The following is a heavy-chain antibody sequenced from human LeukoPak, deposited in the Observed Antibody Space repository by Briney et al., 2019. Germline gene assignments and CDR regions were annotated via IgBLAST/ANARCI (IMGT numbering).Heavy chain of an antibody. CDR2: FHNSGTS. CDR1: DDSISDYY. D-gene: IGHD1-1*01. CDR3: ARHRDGTHGYFDY. Sequence: PSETLSLTCTVSDDSISDYYRGWIRQPPGKGLEWIGYFHNSGTSTYNPSLKSRVTISADTSKNQFSLKLNSLTTADTAVYYCARHRDGTHGYFDYWGQGTLVTVSS. V-gene: IGHV4-59*01. J-gene: IGHJ4*02.